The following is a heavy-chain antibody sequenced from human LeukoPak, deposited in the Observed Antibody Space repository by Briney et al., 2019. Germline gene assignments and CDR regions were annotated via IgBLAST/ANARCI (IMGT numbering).Heavy chain of an antibody. V-gene: IGHV3-23*01. CDR3: AKYMSSGS. J-gene: IGHJ5*02. CDR2: VSGSGDST. D-gene: IGHD6-19*01. CDR1: GVTFSNCA. Sequence: QPGGSLRLSCAASGVTFSNCAMSWVRQAPGKGLEWVSGVSGSGDSTYYADSVKGRFTISRDNSNNTLFLLMNSLRAEDTAVYYCAKYMSSGSWGQGTLVTVSS.